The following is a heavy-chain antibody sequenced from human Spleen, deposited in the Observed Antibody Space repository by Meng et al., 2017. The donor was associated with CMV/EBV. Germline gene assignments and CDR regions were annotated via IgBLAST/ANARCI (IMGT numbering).Heavy chain of an antibody. V-gene: IGHV1-18*01. CDR1: GYIFTTYG. J-gene: IGHJ4*02. CDR2: ISAYYRST. Sequence: SGYIFTTYGISWVRQAPGQVLEWMGWISAYYRSTNYAQKVQGRVSMTTDTSTSTAYMELSSLRSDDTAVYYCARCSSTGCYLDYFDYWGQGTLVTVSS. D-gene: IGHD2-2*01. CDR3: ARCSSTGCYLDYFDY.